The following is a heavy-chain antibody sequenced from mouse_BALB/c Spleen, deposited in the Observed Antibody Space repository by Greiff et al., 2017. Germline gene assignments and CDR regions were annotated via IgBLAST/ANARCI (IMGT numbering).Heavy chain of an antibody. CDR3: ARGYGNSSDY. V-gene: IGHV5-6-5*01. CDR1: GFTFSSYA. Sequence: EVQRVESGGGLVKPGGSLKLSCAASGFTFSSYAMSWVRQTPEKRLEWVASISSGGSTYYPDSVKGRFTISRDNARNILYLQMSSLRSEDTAMYYCARGYGNSSDYWGQGTTLTVSS. CDR2: ISSGGST. J-gene: IGHJ2*01. D-gene: IGHD2-1*01.